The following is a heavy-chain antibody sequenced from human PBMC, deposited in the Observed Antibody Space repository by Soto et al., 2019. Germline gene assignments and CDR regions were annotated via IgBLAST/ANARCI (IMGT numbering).Heavy chain of an antibody. V-gene: IGHV1-8*01. CDR2: MNPESRNT. Sequence: ASVKVSCKASGYTFTSYDINWVRQATGQGLEWMGWMNPESRNTGYAQKFQGRVTMTRDTSISTAYMELTSLRSEDTAVYYCARFVRHQLPTIDFWGQGTLVTVSS. CDR1: GYTFTSYD. CDR3: ARFVRHQLPTIDF. J-gene: IGHJ4*02. D-gene: IGHD2-2*01.